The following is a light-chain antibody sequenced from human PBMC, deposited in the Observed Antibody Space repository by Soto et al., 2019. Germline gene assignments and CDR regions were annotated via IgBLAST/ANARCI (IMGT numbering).Light chain of an antibody. V-gene: IGKV3-20*01. CDR3: QRYGSSLT. J-gene: IGKJ1*01. Sequence: EIVLTQSPVTLSLSPGERATLSCRASQSVSRGYLAWYQQKPGQAPRLLIYGASSRATGIPDRFSGSGSGTDFTLSSSRLEREDFAVDYWQRYGSSLTFGQGTKVEIK. CDR2: GAS. CDR1: QSVSRGY.